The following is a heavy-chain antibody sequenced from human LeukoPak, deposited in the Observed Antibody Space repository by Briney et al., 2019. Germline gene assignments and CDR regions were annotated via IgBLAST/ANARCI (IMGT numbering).Heavy chain of an antibody. CDR3: ARVERAERKLVAGLGY. Sequence: SVKVSCKASGGTFSSYAISWVRQAPGQGLEWMGGIIPTFGTANYAQKFQGRVTITADESTSTAYMELSSLRSEDTAVYYCARVERAERKLVAGLGYWGQGTLVTVSS. J-gene: IGHJ4*02. CDR2: IIPTFGTA. CDR1: GGTFSSYA. D-gene: IGHD2-15*01. V-gene: IGHV1-69*01.